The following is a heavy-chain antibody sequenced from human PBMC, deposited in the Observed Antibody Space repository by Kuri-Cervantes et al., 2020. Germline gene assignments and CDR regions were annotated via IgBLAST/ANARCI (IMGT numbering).Heavy chain of an antibody. D-gene: IGHD1-7*01. J-gene: IGHJ4*02. CDR1: GFTFSSYA. Sequence: GGSLRLSCAASGFTFSSYAMHWVRQAPGKGLEWVAVISYDGSNKYYADSVKGRFTISRDNSKNTLYLQMSSLRAEDTAVYYCAKDGKKGRTTADFDYWGQGTLVTVSS. CDR3: AKDGKKGRTTADFDY. V-gene: IGHV3-30-3*01. CDR2: ISYDGSNK.